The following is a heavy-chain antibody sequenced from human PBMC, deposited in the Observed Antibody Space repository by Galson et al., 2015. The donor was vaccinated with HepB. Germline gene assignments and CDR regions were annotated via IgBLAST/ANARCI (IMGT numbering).Heavy chain of an antibody. CDR1: GFTFSTYV. D-gene: IGHD4-23*01. Sequence: SLRLSCAASGFTFSTYVMSWVRQAPGKGLEWVSGISGSGGSTYYADSVKGRFTISRDNSKNTLYLQMNSLRAEDTAVYYCAKGLGGGNSVYFDYWGQGTLVTVSS. V-gene: IGHV3-23*01. CDR2: ISGSGGST. CDR3: AKGLGGGNSVYFDY. J-gene: IGHJ4*02.